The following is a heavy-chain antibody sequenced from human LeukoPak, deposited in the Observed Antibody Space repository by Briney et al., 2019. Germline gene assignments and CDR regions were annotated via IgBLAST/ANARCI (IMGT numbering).Heavy chain of an antibody. Sequence: PSETLSPTCAVSGYSISSGYYWGWIRQPPGKGLEWIGSIYYSGSTYYNPSLESRVTISVDTSKNQFSLKLSSVTAADTAVYYCARLEDIVVVPAALDWFDPWGQGTLVTVSS. CDR3: ARLEDIVVVPAALDWFDP. D-gene: IGHD2-2*01. J-gene: IGHJ5*02. V-gene: IGHV4-38-2*01. CDR1: GYSISSGYY. CDR2: IYYSGST.